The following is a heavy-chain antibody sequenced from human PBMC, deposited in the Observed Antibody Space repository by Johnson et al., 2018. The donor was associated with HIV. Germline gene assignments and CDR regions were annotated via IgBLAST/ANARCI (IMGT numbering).Heavy chain of an antibody. J-gene: IGHJ3*02. D-gene: IGHD6-13*01. CDR3: ATGASSTWSLGALDI. CDR2: PRHKAHSYTA. Sequence: VQLVESGGGLVQPGGSLRLSCAASGFTFTDHYMAWVRPPPGKGLELVGRPRHKAHSYTAEYAASVKGGFTIPRDASKNSLYLQINSRKSEDTAVYYCATGASSTWSLGALDIWGQGTMVTVSS. CDR1: GFTFTDHY. V-gene: IGHV3-72*01.